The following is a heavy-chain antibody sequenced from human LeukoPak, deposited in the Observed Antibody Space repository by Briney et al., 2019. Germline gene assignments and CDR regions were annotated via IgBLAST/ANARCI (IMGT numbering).Heavy chain of an antibody. CDR2: IQNDGST. CDR1: GGSISSYY. J-gene: IGHJ5*02. CDR3: ARGSTDSWSNWFDP. Sequence: PSETLSLTCTVSGGSISSYYWSWIRQPSGKGLEWIGYIQNDGSTNYNPSLKSRVTISADTSKNQFSLKLASVTAADTAVYYCARGSTDSWSNWFDPWGQGTLVTVSS. V-gene: IGHV4-59*01. D-gene: IGHD6-13*01.